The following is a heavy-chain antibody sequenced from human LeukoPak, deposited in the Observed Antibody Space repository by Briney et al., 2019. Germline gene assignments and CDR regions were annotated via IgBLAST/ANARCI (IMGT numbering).Heavy chain of an antibody. CDR2: ISAYNGNT. J-gene: IGHJ6*02. V-gene: IGHV1-18*01. CDR3: ARVDGDYQYYYGMDV. D-gene: IGHD4-17*01. Sequence: ASVKVSCKASGGTFSSYAISWVRQAPGQGLVWMGWISAYNGNTNYAQKLQGRITMTTDTSTSTAYMELRSLRSDDTAVYYCARVDGDYQYYYGMDVWGQGTTVTVSS. CDR1: GGTFSSYA.